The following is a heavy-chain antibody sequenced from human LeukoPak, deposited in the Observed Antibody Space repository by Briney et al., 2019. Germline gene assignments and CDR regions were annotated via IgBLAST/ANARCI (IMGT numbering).Heavy chain of an antibody. Sequence: AASVKVSCEASGYTFTGYYMHWVRQAPGQGLEWMGWINPNSGGSNFAQKFQGRVTMTRDTSISTAYMEVSSLRSDDTAIYYCAKIGDSGWFPDYWGQGTLVTVSS. CDR2: INPNSGGS. CDR1: GYTFTGYY. CDR3: AKIGDSGWFPDY. D-gene: IGHD6-19*01. J-gene: IGHJ4*02. V-gene: IGHV1-2*02.